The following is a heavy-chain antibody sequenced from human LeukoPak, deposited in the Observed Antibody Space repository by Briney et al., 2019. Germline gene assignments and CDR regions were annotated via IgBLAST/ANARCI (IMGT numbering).Heavy chain of an antibody. D-gene: IGHD2-8*01. V-gene: IGHV4-34*01. CDR1: GGSFSGYY. Sequence: SETLSLTCAVYGGSFSGYYWRWIRQPPGKGLVWIGEINHSGSTNYNPSLKSRVTISVDTSKNQFSLKLSSVTAADTAVYYCARGPLYSTNRVCFAYYYGMDVWGQGTTVTVSS. J-gene: IGHJ6*02. CDR3: ARGPLYSTNRVCFAYYYGMDV. CDR2: INHSGST.